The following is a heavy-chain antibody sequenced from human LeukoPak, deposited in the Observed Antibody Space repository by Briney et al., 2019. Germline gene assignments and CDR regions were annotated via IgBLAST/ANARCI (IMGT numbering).Heavy chain of an antibody. J-gene: IGHJ4*02. D-gene: IGHD7-27*01. V-gene: IGHV1-8*01. CDR2: MGPNSGDT. CDR1: GYTFTSYD. CDR3: ARGPPNWGYDY. Sequence: ASVTVSCTASGYTFTSYDFNWVRQATGQRPEWMGWMGPNSGDTGYAQKFQDRVTMTRNTSISTAYMELSSLRSDDTAVYYCARGPPNWGYDYWGPGTLVTVSS.